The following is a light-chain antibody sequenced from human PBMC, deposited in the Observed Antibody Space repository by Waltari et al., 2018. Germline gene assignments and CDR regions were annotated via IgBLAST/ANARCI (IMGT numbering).Light chain of an antibody. J-gene: IGKJ1*01. Sequence: IVFTQSPGTLSLSPGERATLSCRASQSVSRSLAWYQQRPGQAPKLLIYGASTRATGIPDMFTGSGSGKDFRLTIISLEPEDFAIYFCQHYVRLPATFGQGTKVEIK. CDR3: QHYVRLPAT. V-gene: IGKV3-20*01. CDR2: GAS. CDR1: QSVSRS.